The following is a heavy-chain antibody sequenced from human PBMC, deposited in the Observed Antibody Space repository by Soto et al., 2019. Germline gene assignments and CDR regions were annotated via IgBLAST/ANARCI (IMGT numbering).Heavy chain of an antibody. D-gene: IGHD2-15*01. CDR1: GFTVSSKY. Sequence: PGGSLRLSCAASGFTVSSKYMCWVRQAPKKGLKWVSLIQSGGPTYYADSVKGRYTISRDASENTEHLQMDSLRAEDTAVHYCARYDVLCDGGRCYGVPLDVYGKGTTVTVSS. J-gene: IGHJ6*04. CDR2: IQSGGPT. CDR3: ARYDVLCDGGRCYGVPLDV. V-gene: IGHV3-66*01.